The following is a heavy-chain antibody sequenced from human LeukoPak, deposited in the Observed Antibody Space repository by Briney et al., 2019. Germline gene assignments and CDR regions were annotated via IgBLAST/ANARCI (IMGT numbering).Heavy chain of an antibody. J-gene: IGHJ6*03. D-gene: IGHD6-13*01. Sequence: SETLSLTCTVSGGSIRSSSYYWGWIRQPPGKGLEWIGSIYYSGSTNYNPSLKSRVTISVDTSKNQFSLKLSSVTAADTAVYYCARVLQSSSWYLGYYYYYMDVWGKGTTVTVSS. CDR2: IYYSGST. V-gene: IGHV4-39*07. CDR1: GGSIRSSSYY. CDR3: ARVLQSSSWYLGYYYYYMDV.